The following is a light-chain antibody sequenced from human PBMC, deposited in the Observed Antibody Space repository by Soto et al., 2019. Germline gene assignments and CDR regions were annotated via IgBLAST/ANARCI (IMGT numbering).Light chain of an antibody. J-gene: IGKJ1*01. CDR2: DAS. CDR3: QQYNSYSPAWT. V-gene: IGKV1-5*01. CDR1: QSISSW. Sequence: DIQMTQSPSTLSASVGDRVTITCRASQSISSWLAWYQQKPGKAPKLLIYDASNLESGVPSRFSGSGSGTEFTLTISSLQPDDFATYYCQQYNSYSPAWTFGQGTKVEIK.